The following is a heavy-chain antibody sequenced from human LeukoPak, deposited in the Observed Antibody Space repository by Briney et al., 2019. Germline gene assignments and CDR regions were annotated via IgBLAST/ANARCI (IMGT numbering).Heavy chain of an antibody. CDR2: IYYSGST. CDR1: GGSISSYY. V-gene: IGHV4-59*12. Sequence: PSETLSLTCTVSGGSISSYYWSWIRQPPGKGLEWIGYIYYSGSTNYNPSLKSRVTISVDTSKNQFSLKLSSVTAADTAVYYCARWRLYSSFALSYGMDVWGQGTTVTVSS. J-gene: IGHJ6*02. D-gene: IGHD6-6*01. CDR3: ARWRLYSSFALSYGMDV.